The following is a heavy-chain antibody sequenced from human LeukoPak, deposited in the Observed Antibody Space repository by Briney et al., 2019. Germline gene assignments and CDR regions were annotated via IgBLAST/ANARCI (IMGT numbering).Heavy chain of an antibody. D-gene: IGHD2-2*01. CDR3: ARDGDQGYCSSTSCPLDV. CDR1: GYTLTELS. Sequence: ASVKVSCKVSGYTLTELSMHWVRQAPGQGLEWMGIINPSGGSTSYAQKFQGRVTMTRDTSTSTVYMELSSLRSEDTAVYYCARDGDQGYCSSTSCPLDVWGQGTTVTVSS. CDR2: INPSGGST. V-gene: IGHV1-46*01. J-gene: IGHJ6*02.